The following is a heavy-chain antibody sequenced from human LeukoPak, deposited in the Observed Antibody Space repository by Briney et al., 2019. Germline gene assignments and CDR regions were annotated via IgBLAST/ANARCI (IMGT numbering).Heavy chain of an antibody. CDR2: IKQDGSDK. CDR3: ARVHRDGYDYGFDY. J-gene: IGHJ4*02. D-gene: IGHD5-24*01. Sequence: PGGSLRLSCAASGFTFSSYWMSWVRQAPGKGPEGVANIKQDGSDKYYVDSVKGGFTISRDNGKNSIYLQMNSLRAEDTAVYYCARVHRDGYDYGFDYWGQGTLVTVSS. CDR1: GFTFSSYW. V-gene: IGHV3-7*05.